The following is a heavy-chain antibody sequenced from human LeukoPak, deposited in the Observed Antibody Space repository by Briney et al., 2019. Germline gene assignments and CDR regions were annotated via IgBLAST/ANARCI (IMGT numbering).Heavy chain of an antibody. CDR3: ARLVVYYYGMDV. CDR1: GYTFTSYA. CDR2: INAGNGNT. V-gene: IGHV1-3*01. J-gene: IGHJ6*02. Sequence: GASVKVSCKASGYTFTSYAMHWVRQAPGQRLEWMGWINAGNGNTKYSQKFQGRVTITRDTSASTAYMELSSLRSEDTAMYYCARLVVYYYGMDVWGQGTTVTVSS. D-gene: IGHD2-15*01.